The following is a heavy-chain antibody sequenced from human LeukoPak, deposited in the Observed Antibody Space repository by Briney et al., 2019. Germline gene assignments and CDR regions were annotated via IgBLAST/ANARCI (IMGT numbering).Heavy chain of an antibody. CDR1: GFTFSSYA. CDR2: ISYDGSNK. Sequence: GGSLRLSCAASGFTFSSYAIHWVRQAPGKGLEWVAVISYDGSNKYYADSVKGRFTISRDNSKNTLYLQMNSLRAEDTAVYYCAREVRGVKVDYWGQGTLVTVSS. V-gene: IGHV3-30-3*01. J-gene: IGHJ4*02. CDR3: AREVRGVKVDY. D-gene: IGHD3-10*01.